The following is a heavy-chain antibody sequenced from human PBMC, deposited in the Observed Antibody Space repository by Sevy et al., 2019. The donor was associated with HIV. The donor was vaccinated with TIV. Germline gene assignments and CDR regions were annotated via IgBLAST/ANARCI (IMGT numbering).Heavy chain of an antibody. J-gene: IGHJ2*01. D-gene: IGHD6-13*01. Sequence: GGSLRLSCAASGFTVSSNYMSWVRQAPGKGLEWVSVIYSGGSTYYADSVKGRFTISRDNSKNTLYLQMNSLRAEDTAVYYCARASGYSSSWYIWYFDLWGRGTLVTVSS. CDR2: IYSGGST. V-gene: IGHV3-53*01. CDR1: GFTVSSNY. CDR3: ARASGYSSSWYIWYFDL.